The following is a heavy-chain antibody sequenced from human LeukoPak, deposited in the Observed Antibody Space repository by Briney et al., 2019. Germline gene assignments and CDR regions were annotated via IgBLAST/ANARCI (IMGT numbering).Heavy chain of an antibody. D-gene: IGHD2-2*01. V-gene: IGHV3-30*02. CDR3: AKDLGYCSSTGCRLNWFDP. Sequence: PGGSLRLSCAASGFTFSSYGMHWVRQAPGKGLEWVAFIRYDGSNKYYADSVKGRFTISRDNSKNTLYLQMNSLRAEDTAVYYCAKDLGYCSSTGCRLNWFDPWGQGTLVTVSS. CDR2: IRYDGSNK. CDR1: GFTFSSYG. J-gene: IGHJ5*02.